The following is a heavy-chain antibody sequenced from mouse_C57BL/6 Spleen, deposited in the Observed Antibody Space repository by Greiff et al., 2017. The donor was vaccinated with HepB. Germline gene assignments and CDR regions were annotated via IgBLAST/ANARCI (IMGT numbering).Heavy chain of an antibody. CDR3: TRVPYDYGFDY. CDR2: IDPENGDT. Sequence: VQLKESGAELVRPGDSVKLSCTASGFNIKDDYMHWVKQRPEQGLEWIGWIDPENGDTEYASKFQGKATITADTSSNTAYLQLSSLTSEDTAVYYCTRVPYDYGFDYWGQGTTLTVSS. V-gene: IGHV14-4*01. D-gene: IGHD2-4*01. CDR1: GFNIKDDY. J-gene: IGHJ2*01.